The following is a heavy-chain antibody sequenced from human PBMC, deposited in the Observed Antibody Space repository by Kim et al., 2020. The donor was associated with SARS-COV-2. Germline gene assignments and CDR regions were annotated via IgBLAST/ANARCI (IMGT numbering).Heavy chain of an antibody. D-gene: IGHD1-26*01. Sequence: SETLSLTCTVSGGSISSYYWSWIRQPPGKGLEWIGYIYYSGSTNYNPSLKSRVTISVDTSKNQFSLKLSSVTAADTAVYYCARGKFYRPDKRNWFDPWGQGTLVTVSS. CDR3: ARGKFYRPDKRNWFDP. V-gene: IGHV4-59*01. CDR1: GGSISSYY. J-gene: IGHJ5*02. CDR2: IYYSGST.